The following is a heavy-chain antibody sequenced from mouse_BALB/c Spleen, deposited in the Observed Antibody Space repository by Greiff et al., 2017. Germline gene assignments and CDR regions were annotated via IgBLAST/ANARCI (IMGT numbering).Heavy chain of an antibody. CDR3: ARIRAYYAMDY. CDR2: IWWDDDK. D-gene: IGHD3-1*01. J-gene: IGHJ4*01. V-gene: IGHV8-8*01. Sequence: QVTLKVSGPGILQPSQTLSLTCSFSGFSLSTSGMGVGWIRQPSGKGLEWLAHIWWDDDKYYNTALKSGLTISKDTSKNQVFLKIASVDTADTATYYCARIRAYYAMDYWGQGTSVTVSS. CDR1: GFSLSTSGMG.